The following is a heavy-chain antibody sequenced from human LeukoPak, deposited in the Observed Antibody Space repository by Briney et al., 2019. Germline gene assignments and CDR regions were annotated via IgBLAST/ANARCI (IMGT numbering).Heavy chain of an antibody. J-gene: IGHJ4*02. Sequence: PSETLSLTCVVYGGSLSGYYWSWIRQSPGKGLEWIGEINHSGSTTYNPSLKSRVTIPVDTSKNQFSLKLSSVTAADTAVYYCARDISAVTTGDYWGQGTLVTVSS. CDR1: GGSLSGYY. D-gene: IGHD4-17*01. CDR2: INHSGST. CDR3: ARDISAVTTGDY. V-gene: IGHV4-34*01.